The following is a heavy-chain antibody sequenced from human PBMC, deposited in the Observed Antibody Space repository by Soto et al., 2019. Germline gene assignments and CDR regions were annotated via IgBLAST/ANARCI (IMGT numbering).Heavy chain of an antibody. CDR1: GYTFTSYA. CDR2: INAGNGNT. Sequence: QVQLVQSGAEVKKPGASVKVSCKASGYTFTSYAMHWVRQAPGQRLEWMGWINAGNGNTKYSQKFQGRVTITRDTXAIXAYMELSSLRSEDTAVYYCARGWVRGVMTDNWFDPWGQGTLVTVSS. V-gene: IGHV1-3*01. D-gene: IGHD3-10*01. J-gene: IGHJ5*02. CDR3: ARGWVRGVMTDNWFDP.